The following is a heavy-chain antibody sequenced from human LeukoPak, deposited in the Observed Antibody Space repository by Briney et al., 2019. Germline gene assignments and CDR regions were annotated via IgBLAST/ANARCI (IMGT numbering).Heavy chain of an antibody. D-gene: IGHD3-10*01. Sequence: GGSLRLSCAASGFTFNNYAMSWVRQAPGTGLEWVSGISGSGGSTYYADSVKGRFTISRDNSKNTLYLQMNSLTAEDTAVYYCAKESVPYYYGSGSYPDYWGQGTLVTVSS. CDR2: ISGSGGST. V-gene: IGHV3-23*01. CDR1: GFTFNNYA. CDR3: AKESVPYYYGSGSYPDY. J-gene: IGHJ4*02.